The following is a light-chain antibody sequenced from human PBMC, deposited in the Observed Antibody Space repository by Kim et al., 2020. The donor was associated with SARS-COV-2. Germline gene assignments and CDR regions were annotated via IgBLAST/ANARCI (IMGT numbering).Light chain of an antibody. Sequence: SYELTQPPSVSVAPGKTARITCGGNNIGSKSVHWYQQKPGQAPVLVIYYDSDRPSGIPERFSASNSGNTATLTIIRVEAGDEADYYCHVWDSTSDHWVFGGGTKVTVL. CDR3: HVWDSTSDHWV. J-gene: IGLJ3*02. V-gene: IGLV3-21*04. CDR2: YDS. CDR1: NIGSKS.